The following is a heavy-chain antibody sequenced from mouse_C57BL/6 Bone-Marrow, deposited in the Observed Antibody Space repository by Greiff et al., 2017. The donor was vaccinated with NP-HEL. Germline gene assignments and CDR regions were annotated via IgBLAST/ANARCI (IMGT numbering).Heavy chain of an antibody. CDR2: ISSGSSTI. CDR1: GFTFSDYG. V-gene: IGHV5-17*01. J-gene: IGHJ1*03. Sequence: EVNVVESGGGLVKPGGSLKLSCAASGFTFSDYGMHWVRQAPEKGLEWVAYISSGSSTIYYADTVKGRFTISSDNAKNTLFLQMTSLRSEDTAMYYCARRRGYGSSPEYFDVWGTGTTVTVSS. CDR3: ARRRGYGSSPEYFDV. D-gene: IGHD1-1*01.